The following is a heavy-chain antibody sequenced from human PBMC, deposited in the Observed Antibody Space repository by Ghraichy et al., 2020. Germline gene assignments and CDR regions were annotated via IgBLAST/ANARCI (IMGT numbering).Heavy chain of an antibody. V-gene: IGHV4-31*03. CDR1: GGSISSGGYY. CDR2: IYYSGST. J-gene: IGHJ3*02. D-gene: IGHD3-22*01. Sequence: SETLSLTCTVSGGSISSGGYYWSWIRQHPGKGLEWIGYIYYSGSTYYNPSLKSRVTISVDTSKNQFSLKLSSVTAADTAVYYCASYRMTPITMIGALNDAFDIWGQGTMVTVSS. CDR3: ASYRMTPITMIGALNDAFDI.